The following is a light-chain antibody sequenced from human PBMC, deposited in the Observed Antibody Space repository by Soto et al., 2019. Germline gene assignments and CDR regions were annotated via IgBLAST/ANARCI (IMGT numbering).Light chain of an antibody. CDR3: QQYDSTPPWT. J-gene: IGKJ1*01. CDR2: GTS. Sequence: EVVLTQSPGIMYLSPGERATLSCRASQTVGRSYLAWYQQKPGQTPRLLIFGTSTRATGIPDRFSGGGSGIEFTLTISRLDPEDFAVYYCQQYDSTPPWTFGQGTRVEVK. V-gene: IGKV3-20*01. CDR1: QTVGRSY.